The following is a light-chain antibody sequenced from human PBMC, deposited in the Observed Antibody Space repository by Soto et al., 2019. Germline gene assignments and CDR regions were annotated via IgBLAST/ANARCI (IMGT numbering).Light chain of an antibody. V-gene: IGKV1-39*01. Sequence: DIEMTQYTSYLSASVGDRVTITCRASQSIVTYLKWYLQKPGKAPKLLIYAASNLQSGVPSRFSGSGSGTDFTLTISSLQPEDFGTYFCQQSYSTPPWTFGQGTKVDI. CDR3: QQSYSTPPWT. J-gene: IGKJ1*01. CDR1: QSIVTY. CDR2: AAS.